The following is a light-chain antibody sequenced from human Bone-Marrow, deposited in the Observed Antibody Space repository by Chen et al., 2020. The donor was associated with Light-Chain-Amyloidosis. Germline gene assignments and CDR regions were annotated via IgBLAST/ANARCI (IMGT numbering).Light chain of an antibody. Sequence: QSALTQPRSVSGSPGQSVTISCTGTSGDVGGYDVVSWYQQYPVKAPKLIIYDVSKRPSGVPDRFSGSKSGNTAPLTISGLQAADEADYYCCSTAGRSTLVFGGGTTLTVL. J-gene: IGLJ2*01. CDR2: DVS. CDR1: SGDVGGYDV. CDR3: CSTAGRSTLV. V-gene: IGLV2-11*02.